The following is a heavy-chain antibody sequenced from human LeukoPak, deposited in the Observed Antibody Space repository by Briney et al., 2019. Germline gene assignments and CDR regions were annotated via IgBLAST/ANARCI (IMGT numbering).Heavy chain of an antibody. D-gene: IGHD5-24*01. CDR3: ARVEEMATIGISEDWFDP. Sequence: SETLSLTCTVSGYSISSGYYWVWIRQPPGKGLEWIGSIYHSGSTYYNPSLKSRVTISVDTSKNQFSLKLSSVTAADTAVYYCARVEEMATIGISEDWFDPWGQGTLVTVSS. CDR1: GYSISSGYY. V-gene: IGHV4-38-2*02. CDR2: IYHSGST. J-gene: IGHJ5*02.